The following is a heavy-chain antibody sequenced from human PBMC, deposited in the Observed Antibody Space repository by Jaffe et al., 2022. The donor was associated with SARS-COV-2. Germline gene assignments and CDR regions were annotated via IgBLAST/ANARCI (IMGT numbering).Heavy chain of an antibody. CDR3: ASINYDFWSGSGVY. CDR2: IYYSGST. V-gene: IGHV4-39*01. J-gene: IGHJ4*02. D-gene: IGHD3-3*01. CDR1: GGSISSSSYY. Sequence: QLQLQESGPGLVKPSETLSLTCTVSGGSISSSSYYWGWIRQPPGKGLEWIGSIYYSGSTYYNPSLKSRVTISVDTSKNQFSLKLSSVTAADTAVYYCASINYDFWSGSGVYWGQGTLVTVSS.